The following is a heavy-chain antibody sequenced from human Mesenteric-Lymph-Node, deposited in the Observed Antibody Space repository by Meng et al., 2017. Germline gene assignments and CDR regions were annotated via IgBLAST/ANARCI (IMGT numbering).Heavy chain of an antibody. CDR2: IFYSGST. Sequence: QGLLQESGPGLVKPSETLSLSCTVSGGSISTYYWSWIRQPPGKGLEWIGYIFYSGSTNYNPSLKSRVTISVDTSKNQFSLKLTSVTAAGTAVYYCARHLYIMIRGYGFDPWGQGTLVTVSS. V-gene: IGHV4-59*08. J-gene: IGHJ5*02. CDR3: ARHLYIMIRGYGFDP. CDR1: GGSISTYY. D-gene: IGHD3-10*01.